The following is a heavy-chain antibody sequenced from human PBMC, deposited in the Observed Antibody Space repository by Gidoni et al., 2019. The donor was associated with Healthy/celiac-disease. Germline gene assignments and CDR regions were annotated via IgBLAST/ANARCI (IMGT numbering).Heavy chain of an antibody. CDR3: ARQNDFWSGYYTGAWFDP. Sequence: VQLQEPGPGLVTPSETLSLTCPVSGGSISSYYWSWIRKPPGKGLEWIGYIYYSGSTNYNPSLKSRVTISVDTSKNQFSLKLSSVTAADTAVYYCARQNDFWSGYYTGAWFDPWGQGTLVTVSS. CDR1: GGSISSYY. D-gene: IGHD3-3*01. J-gene: IGHJ5*02. CDR2: IYYSGST. V-gene: IGHV4-59*08.